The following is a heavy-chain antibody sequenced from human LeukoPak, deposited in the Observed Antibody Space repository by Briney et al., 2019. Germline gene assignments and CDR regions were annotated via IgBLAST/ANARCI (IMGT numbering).Heavy chain of an antibody. D-gene: IGHD4-17*01. CDR2: ISSSSSYI. Sequence: NPGGSLRLSCPASGFIFSDYYMSWIRQAPGKGLEWVSYISSSSSYINYADSVKGRFTISRDNAKNSLYLQMNSLRAEDTAVYYCVRVSYGDSGYFDYWGQGTLVTVSS. CDR3: VRVSYGDSGYFDY. J-gene: IGHJ4*02. CDR1: GFIFSDYY. V-gene: IGHV3-11*06.